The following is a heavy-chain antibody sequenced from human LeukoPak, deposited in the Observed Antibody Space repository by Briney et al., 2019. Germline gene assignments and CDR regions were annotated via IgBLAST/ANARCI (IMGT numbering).Heavy chain of an antibody. CDR3: TRTYYYDSSGYYQLYYFDY. J-gene: IGHJ4*02. CDR2: IRSKAYGGTT. V-gene: IGHV3-49*04. CDR1: GFTFGDYA. D-gene: IGHD3-22*01. Sequence: PGRSLRLSCTASGFTFGDYAMSWVRQAPGKGLEWVGFIRSKAYGGTTEYAASVKGRFTISRDDSKNIAYLQMNSLKTEDTAVYYCTRTYYYDSSGYYQLYYFDYCGQGTLVTVSS.